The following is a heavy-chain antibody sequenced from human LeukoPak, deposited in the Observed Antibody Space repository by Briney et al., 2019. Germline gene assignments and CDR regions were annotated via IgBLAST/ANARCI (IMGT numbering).Heavy chain of an antibody. V-gene: IGHV1-2*02. CDR1: GYTFTGYY. CDR2: INPNSGGT. Sequence: GASVKVSCKASGYTFTGYYMHWLRQAPGQGLEWMGWINPNSGGTNYAQKFQGRVTMTRDTSISTAYMEPSRLRSDDTAVYYCARDKATGTSGRFDPWGQGTLVTVSS. D-gene: IGHD1-1*01. J-gene: IGHJ5*02. CDR3: ARDKATGTSGRFDP.